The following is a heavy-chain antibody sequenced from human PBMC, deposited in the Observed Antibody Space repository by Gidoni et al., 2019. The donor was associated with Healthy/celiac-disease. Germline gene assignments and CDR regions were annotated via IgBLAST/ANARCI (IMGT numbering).Heavy chain of an antibody. CDR3: AKDGIVVVPAAILEGGWDY. CDR1: GFTFSSYA. J-gene: IGHJ4*02. D-gene: IGHD2-2*01. CDR2: ISGSGGIT. Sequence: EVQLVESGGGLVQPGGYLRLSCAASGFTFSSYAMSWVRQAPGKGLEWVSAISGSGGITYYADSVKGRCTISRDNSKNTLYLQMNSLRAEDTAVYYCAKDGIVVVPAAILEGGWDYWGQGTLVTVSS. V-gene: IGHV3-23*04.